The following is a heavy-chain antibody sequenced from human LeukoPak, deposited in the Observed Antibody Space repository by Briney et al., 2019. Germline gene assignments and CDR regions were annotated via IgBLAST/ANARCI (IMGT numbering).Heavy chain of an antibody. D-gene: IGHD2-15*01. CDR1: GGSISSHH. V-gene: IGHV4-59*11. CDR3: ARVLLPAAFDY. CDR2: IYYSGST. Sequence: SETLSLTCTVSGGSISSHHWSWIRQPPGKGLEWIGYIYYSGSTNYNPSLKSRVTISVDTSKNLFSLKLSSVTAADTAVYYCARVLLPAAFDYWGQGTLVTVSS. J-gene: IGHJ4*02.